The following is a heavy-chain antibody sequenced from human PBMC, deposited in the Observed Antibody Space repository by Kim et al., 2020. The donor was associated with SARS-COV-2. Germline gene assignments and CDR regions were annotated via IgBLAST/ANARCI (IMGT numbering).Heavy chain of an antibody. CDR1: GFTFSNAW. CDR3: TTDLMVGWELQPY. V-gene: IGHV3-15*01. CDR2: IKSKTDGGTT. J-gene: IGHJ2*01. D-gene: IGHD1-26*01. Sequence: GGSLRLSCAASGFTFSNAWMSWVRQAPGKGLEWVGRIKSKTDGGTTDYAAPVKGRFTISRDDSKNTLYLQMNSLKTEDTAVYYCTTDLMVGWELQPYGDRGTLVTVSS.